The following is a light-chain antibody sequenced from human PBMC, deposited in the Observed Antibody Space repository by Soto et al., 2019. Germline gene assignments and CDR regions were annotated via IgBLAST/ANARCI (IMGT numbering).Light chain of an antibody. J-gene: IGKJ1*01. V-gene: IGKV3D-15*01. CDR1: QSVSSN. CDR2: GAS. CDR3: QQYNKWPRT. Sequence: EIAMTQSPPTLSLSPGERGTLSCMASQSVSSNLAWYQQKPGQAPRLLIYGASTRATGIPAKFSGSGSGTEFTLTISSLQPEDFAVYYCQQYNKWPRTFGQGTKVDI.